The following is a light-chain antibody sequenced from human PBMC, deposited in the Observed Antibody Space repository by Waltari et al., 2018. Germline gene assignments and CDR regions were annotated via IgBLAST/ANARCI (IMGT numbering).Light chain of an antibody. CDR1: RSNIGDFS. J-gene: IGLJ2*01. V-gene: IGLV1-44*01. CDR2: SDY. CDR3: AAWDDSLSGVV. Sequence: QPVLTQPPSVSGTPGQRVTISCSGSRSNIGDFSVNWYQHLPGSAPRLLIYSDYQRPSWVPDRFSVSKSGTSASLFVSGLQSDDEADYYCAAWDDSLSGVVFGGGTKLTYL.